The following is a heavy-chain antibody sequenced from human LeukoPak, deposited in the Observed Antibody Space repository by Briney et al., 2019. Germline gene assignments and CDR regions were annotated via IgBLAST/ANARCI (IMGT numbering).Heavy chain of an antibody. Sequence: SETLSLTCTVSGGSISSSNYYWGWIRQPPGKGLEWIGNIYYSGSTYYNPSLKSRVTISVDTSKNHFSLKLSSVTAADTAVCYCARLVAVAGVFDYWGQGTLVTVSS. J-gene: IGHJ4*02. CDR1: GGSISSSNYY. D-gene: IGHD6-19*01. CDR2: IYYSGST. V-gene: IGHV4-39*02. CDR3: ARLVAVAGVFDY.